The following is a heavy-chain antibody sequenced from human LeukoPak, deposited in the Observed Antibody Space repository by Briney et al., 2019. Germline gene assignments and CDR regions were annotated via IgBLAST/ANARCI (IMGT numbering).Heavy chain of an antibody. D-gene: IGHD2-2*03. J-gene: IGHJ5*02. Sequence: GDSLKISCKGSGFRSTTYWLAWVRQMPGKGLEWMGIIYPGTSDTRYSPSLQGQVTISADKSIRTAYLQWSSLKASDTAIYYCASGYCSRASCQEWFDPWGQGTLVTVSS. V-gene: IGHV5-51*01. CDR3: ASGYCSRASCQEWFDP. CDR2: IYPGTSDT. CDR1: GFRSTTYW.